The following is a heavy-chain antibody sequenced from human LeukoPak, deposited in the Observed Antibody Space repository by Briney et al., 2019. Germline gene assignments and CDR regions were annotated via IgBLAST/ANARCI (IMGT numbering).Heavy chain of an antibody. D-gene: IGHD3-22*01. V-gene: IGHV3-11*01. CDR3: ARDIGATSYDSSGYDY. J-gene: IGHJ4*02. CDR1: GFTFSDYY. CDR2: ISSSGSTI. Sequence: GGSLRLSCAASGFTFSDYYMSWTRQAPGKGLEWVSYISSSGSTIYYADSVKGRFTISRDNAKNSLYLQMNSLRAEDTAVYYCARDIGATSYDSSGYDYWGQGTLVTVSS.